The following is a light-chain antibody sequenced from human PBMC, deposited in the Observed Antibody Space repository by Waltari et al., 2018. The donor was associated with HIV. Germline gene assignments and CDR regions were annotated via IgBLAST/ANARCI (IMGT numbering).Light chain of an antibody. CDR1: RSNIGTNT. J-gene: IGLJ3*02. CDR2: NDK. CDR3: AAWDDRLDGQGV. V-gene: IGLV1-44*01. Sequence: QSVLTQPPSASGTPGQRVTISCSGTRSNIGTNTVNWYQIIPGTAPKLLIYNDKHRPSGVPDRFCGSRSGTSASLAISCLQSEDEADYYCAAWDDRLDGQGVFGGGTTLTVL.